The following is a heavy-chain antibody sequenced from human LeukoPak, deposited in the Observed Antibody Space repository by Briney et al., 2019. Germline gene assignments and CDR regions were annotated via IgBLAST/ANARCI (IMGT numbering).Heavy chain of an antibody. CDR2: TNPNSGGT. J-gene: IGHJ4*02. Sequence: ASVKVSCKASGYTFTGYYMHWVRQAPGQGLEWMGRTNPNSGGTNYAQKFQGRVTMTRDTSISTAYMELSRLRSDDTAVYYCAREPHYYDSSGYHEDYWGQGTLVTVSS. CDR3: AREPHYYDSSGYHEDY. CDR1: GYTFTGYY. D-gene: IGHD3-22*01. V-gene: IGHV1-2*06.